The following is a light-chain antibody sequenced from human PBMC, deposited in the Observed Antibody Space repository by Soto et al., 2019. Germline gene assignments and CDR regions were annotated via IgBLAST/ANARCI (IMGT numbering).Light chain of an antibody. Sequence: EIVLTQSPGTLSLSPGERATLSGRASQTISNNYLAWFQHKPGQAPRLLIYDASNRATGIPDRFSGSGSGTDFTLTITRLESEDFAVYYCQQYDSSPKAFGQGTKVEVK. CDR1: QTISNNY. V-gene: IGKV3-20*01. CDR3: QQYDSSPKA. CDR2: DAS. J-gene: IGKJ1*01.